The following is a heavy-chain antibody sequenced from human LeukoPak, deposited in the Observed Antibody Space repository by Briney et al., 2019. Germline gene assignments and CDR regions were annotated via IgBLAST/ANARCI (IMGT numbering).Heavy chain of an antibody. CDR1: GGSISSYY. Sequence: SSETLSLTCTVSGGSISSYYWSWIRQPPGKGLEWIGYIYYSGSTNYNPSLKSRVTISVDTSKSQFSLKLSSVTAADTAVYYCARLGLYYYQGMDVWGQGTTVTVSS. CDR3: ARLGLYYYQGMDV. J-gene: IGHJ6*02. V-gene: IGHV4-59*08. CDR2: IYYSGST. D-gene: IGHD3-16*01.